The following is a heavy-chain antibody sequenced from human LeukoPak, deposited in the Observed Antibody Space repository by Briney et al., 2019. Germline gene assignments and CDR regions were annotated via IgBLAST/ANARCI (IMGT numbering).Heavy chain of an antibody. CDR1: GGSLGGYY. D-gene: IGHD2-8*01. V-gene: IGHV4-4*07. CDR2: IYSSGST. CDR3: ARLNGDGFDI. Sequence: SETLSLTCTVSGGSLGGYYWYWIRQPARKGLDWIGRIYSSGSTNYAPSLTNRFTMPIDTSKHHPSLKLNTVTAADTAVYYCARLNGDGFDIWGQGTKVTVSS. J-gene: IGHJ3*02.